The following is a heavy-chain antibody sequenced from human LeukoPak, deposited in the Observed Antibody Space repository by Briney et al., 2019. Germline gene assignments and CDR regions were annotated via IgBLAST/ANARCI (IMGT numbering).Heavy chain of an antibody. CDR3: TRETRAAMVTVGALDV. CDR1: GFRFSDYW. CDR2: IKSDGSSI. V-gene: IGHV3-74*01. J-gene: IGHJ3*01. Sequence: GGSLRLSCAASGFRFSDYWMHWVRQAPGKGLVWVSRIKSDGSSIVDADSVKVRFIVSRDNAKNTLYLEMNSLTAEDTAVYYCTRETRAAMVTVGALDVWGKGTMVTVSS. D-gene: IGHD5-18*01.